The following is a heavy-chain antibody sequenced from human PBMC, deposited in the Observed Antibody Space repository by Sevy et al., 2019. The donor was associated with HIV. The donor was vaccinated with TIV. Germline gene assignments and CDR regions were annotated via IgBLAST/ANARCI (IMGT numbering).Heavy chain of an antibody. Sequence: GGSLRLSCAASGFTFSSYGMHWVRQAPGKGLEWVAVISYDGSNKYYADSVKGRFTISRDNSKNTLFLQMNSLRAEDTALYYCAKIVILLDRNGPDTYSYCYYVLYFWGHGTTVNVSS. CDR1: GFTFSSYG. D-gene: IGHD2-8*01. CDR2: ISYDGSNK. CDR3: AKIVILLDRNGPDTYSYCYYVLYF. J-gene: IGHJ6*02. V-gene: IGHV3-30*18.